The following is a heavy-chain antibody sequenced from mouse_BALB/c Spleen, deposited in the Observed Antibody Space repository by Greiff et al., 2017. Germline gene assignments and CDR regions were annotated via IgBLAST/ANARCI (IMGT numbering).Heavy chain of an antibody. CDR1: GFTFSSFG. CDR2: ISSGSSTI. J-gene: IGHJ4*01. V-gene: IGHV5-17*02. D-gene: IGHD2-12*01. CDR3: ARSGSYYASYAMDY. Sequence: EVQRVESGGGLVQPGGSRKLSCAASGFTFSSFGMHWVRQAPEKGLEWVAYISSGSSTIYYADTVKGRFTISRDNPKNTLFLQMTSLRSEDTAMYYCARSGSYYASYAMDYWGQGTSVTVSS.